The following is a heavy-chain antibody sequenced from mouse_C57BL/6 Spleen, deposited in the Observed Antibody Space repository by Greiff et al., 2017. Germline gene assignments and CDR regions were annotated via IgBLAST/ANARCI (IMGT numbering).Heavy chain of an antibody. V-gene: IGHV1-82*01. Sequence: VQLQQSGPELVKPGASVKISCKASGYAFSSSWMNWVKQRPGKGLEWIGRIYPGDGDTNYNGKFKGKATLTADKSSSTAYMQLSSLTSEDSAVYFCARARTGNCDYWGQGTTLTVSS. D-gene: IGHD4-1*01. CDR3: ARARTGNCDY. CDR2: IYPGDGDT. CDR1: GYAFSSSW. J-gene: IGHJ2*01.